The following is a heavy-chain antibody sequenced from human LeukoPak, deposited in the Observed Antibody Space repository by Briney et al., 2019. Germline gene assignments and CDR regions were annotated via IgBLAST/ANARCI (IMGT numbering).Heavy chain of an antibody. D-gene: IGHD6-19*01. V-gene: IGHV1-8*01. CDR3: ARGTYSSGWYPIAD. CDR1: GYTFSSHD. Sequence: ASVKVSCKASGYTFSSHDINWVRQATGQGLEWMGWLNPNSDNTGYAVKFQGRVTITRNTSISTAYMELRSLRSDDTAVYYCARGTYSSGWYPIADWGQGTLVTVSS. CDR2: LNPNSDNT. J-gene: IGHJ4*02.